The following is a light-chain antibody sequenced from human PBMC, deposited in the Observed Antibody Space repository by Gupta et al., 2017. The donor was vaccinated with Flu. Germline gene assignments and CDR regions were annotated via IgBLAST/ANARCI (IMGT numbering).Light chain of an antibody. CDR1: QGISSY. CDR3: QQYYSYPFT. J-gene: IGKJ3*01. CDR2: AAS. Sequence: PSSFSASTGDRVTITCRASQGISSYLAWYQQKPGKAPKLLIYAASTLQSGVPSRFSGSGSGTDFTLTISCLQSEDFATYYCQQYYSYPFTFGPGTKVDIK. V-gene: IGKV1-8*01.